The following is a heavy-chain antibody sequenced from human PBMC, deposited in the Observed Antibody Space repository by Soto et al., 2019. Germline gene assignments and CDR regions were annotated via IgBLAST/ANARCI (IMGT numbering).Heavy chain of an antibody. CDR2: FYYSENT. CDR3: AKLAGYCSGNSCHGDYAMDV. J-gene: IGHJ6*02. CDR1: GCTIRNKSYL. Sequence: PSETLSQTYSNSGCTIRNKSYLRRWIPHPPGKCLELIGTFYYSENTYYNPSLKSRVTISVDTSKNQFSLKLSSVTAADTAVYYCAKLAGYCSGNSCHGDYAMDVWGQGTTVT. D-gene: IGHD2-2*01. V-gene: IGHV4-39*01.